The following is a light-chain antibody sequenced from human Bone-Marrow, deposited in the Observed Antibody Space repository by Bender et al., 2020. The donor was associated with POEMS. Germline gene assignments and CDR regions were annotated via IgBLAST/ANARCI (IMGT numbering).Light chain of an antibody. CDR3: SSYAGSNNLV. CDR2: EVS. Sequence: QSALTQPHSVSGSPGQSVTISCTGTSSDIGVFESVSWYQQHPGKAPKLMIYEVSKRPSGVPDRFSGSKSGNTASLTVSGLQAVDEADYYCSSYAGSNNLVFGGGTKLTVL. V-gene: IGLV2-8*01. CDR1: SSDIGVFES. J-gene: IGLJ2*01.